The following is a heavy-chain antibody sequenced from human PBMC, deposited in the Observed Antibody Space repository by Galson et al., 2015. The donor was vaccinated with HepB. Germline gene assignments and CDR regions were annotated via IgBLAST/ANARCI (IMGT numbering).Heavy chain of an antibody. Sequence: SLRLSCAASGFTFSSYAMSWVRQAPGKGLEWVAVISYDGSNKYYADSVKGRFTISRDNSKNTLYLQMNSLRAEDTAVYYCARVFEGSSSWTGIDYWGQGTLVTVSS. V-gene: IGHV3-30*04. J-gene: IGHJ4*02. D-gene: IGHD6-13*01. CDR3: ARVFEGSSSWTGIDY. CDR1: GFTFSSYA. CDR2: ISYDGSNK.